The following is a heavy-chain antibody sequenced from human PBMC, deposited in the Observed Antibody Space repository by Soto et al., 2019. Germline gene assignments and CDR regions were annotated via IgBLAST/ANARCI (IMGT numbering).Heavy chain of an antibody. Sequence: QVQLVQSGAEVKKPGASVKVSCKASGYTFTSYDINWVRQATGQGLEWMGWMNPNSGNTGYAQKFQGRVTMTGNTSISTAYMELSSLRSEDPAVYYCARGFRLYYDFWSGYTGDAFDIWGQGTMVTVSS. J-gene: IGHJ3*02. CDR3: ARGFRLYYDFWSGYTGDAFDI. CDR2: MNPNSGNT. V-gene: IGHV1-8*01. CDR1: GYTFTSYD. D-gene: IGHD3-3*01.